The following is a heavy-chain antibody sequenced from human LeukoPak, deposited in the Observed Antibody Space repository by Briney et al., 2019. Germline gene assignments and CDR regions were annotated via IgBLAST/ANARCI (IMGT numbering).Heavy chain of an antibody. V-gene: IGHV3-23*01. CDR1: GFTFGSFT. Sequence: PGGSLRLSCAASGFTFGSFTMNWVRQAPGKGLEWVSAISGSGGSTYYADSVKGRFTISRDNSKNTLYLQMNSLRAEDTAVYYCATFTMIGLGYLDYWGQGTLVTVSS. CDR3: ATFTMIGLGYLDY. J-gene: IGHJ4*02. CDR2: ISGSGGST. D-gene: IGHD3-22*01.